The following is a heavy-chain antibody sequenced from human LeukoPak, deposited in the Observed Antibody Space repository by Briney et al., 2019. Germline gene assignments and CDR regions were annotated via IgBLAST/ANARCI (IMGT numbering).Heavy chain of an antibody. CDR1: GFTFSNYG. CDR3: AKDKIWGEDYFDY. D-gene: IGHD3-16*01. V-gene: IGHV3-30*02. Sequence: GGSLRLSCAASGFTFSNYGMHWVRQAPGKGLEWGAFIRYDATIKYYADSVKGRFTMSRDNSKNTLFLQMDSLRVEDTAVYYCAKDKIWGEDYFDYWGQGTLVTVSS. CDR2: IRYDATIK. J-gene: IGHJ4*02.